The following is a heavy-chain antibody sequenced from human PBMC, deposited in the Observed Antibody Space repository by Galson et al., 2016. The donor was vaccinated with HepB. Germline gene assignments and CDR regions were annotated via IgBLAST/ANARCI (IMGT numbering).Heavy chain of an antibody. D-gene: IGHD4-17*01. CDR2: ISRSGDSM. CDR3: ARDLPDDSVEYFDVFDL. Sequence: SLRLSCAASGFNLSDYYMNWIRQAPGKGLEWVSYISRSGDSMLYADSVRGRFTISRDNVKKSINLQMTNLRAEDTAVYYCARDLPDDSVEYFDVFDLWGQGTMVTVSS. J-gene: IGHJ3*01. CDR1: GFNLSDYY. V-gene: IGHV3-11*01.